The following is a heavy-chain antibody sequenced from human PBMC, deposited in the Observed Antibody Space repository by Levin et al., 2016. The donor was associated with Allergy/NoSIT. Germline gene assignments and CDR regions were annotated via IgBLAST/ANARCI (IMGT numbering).Heavy chain of an antibody. CDR2: ISSGGSAI. V-gene: IGHV3-11*01. CDR3: VKEGVPNRPGGVAYFDS. Sequence: GESLKISCAASGFTFSDHYMSWIRQAPGKGLEWLSYISSGGSAIYYADSVKGRFTISRDDGKNSLYLQMNSLRAEDTAVYYCVKEGVPNRPGGVAYFDSWGRGTLVTVSS. J-gene: IGHJ5*01. CDR1: GFTFSDHY. D-gene: IGHD3-16*01.